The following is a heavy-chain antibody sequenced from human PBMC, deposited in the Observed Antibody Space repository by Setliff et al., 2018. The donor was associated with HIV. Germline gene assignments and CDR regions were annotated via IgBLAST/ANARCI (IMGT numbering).Heavy chain of an antibody. Sequence: GSLRLSCAGSGFTFSNAWMSWIRQAPGKGLEWVARLKSNAEGGTADYAAPVRRRFTISRDDSKNTLYLLMNSLRAEETTVYYCARVRRMGDYVWGGDAFDIWGQGTLVTVSS. V-gene: IGHV3-15*01. CDR3: ARVRRMGDYVWGGDAFDI. CDR1: GFTFSNAW. CDR2: LKSNAEGGTA. D-gene: IGHD3-16*01. J-gene: IGHJ3*02.